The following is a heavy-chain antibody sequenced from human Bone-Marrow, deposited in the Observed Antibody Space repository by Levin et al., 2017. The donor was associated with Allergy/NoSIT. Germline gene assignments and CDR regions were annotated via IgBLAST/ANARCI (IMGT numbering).Heavy chain of an antibody. J-gene: IGHJ6*02. D-gene: IGHD2-2*01. V-gene: IGHV3-30*18. Sequence: LSLPCAASGFTFRDYGMHWVRQAPGKGLEWVAAISNDGSNKYYADSVKGRFTISRDNSKNTLYLQLNSLRAEDTAVYYCAKDSASCSSNSATYGMEVWGQGTSVTVS. CDR3: AKDSASCSSNSATYGMEV. CDR1: GFTFRDYG. CDR2: ISNDGSNK.